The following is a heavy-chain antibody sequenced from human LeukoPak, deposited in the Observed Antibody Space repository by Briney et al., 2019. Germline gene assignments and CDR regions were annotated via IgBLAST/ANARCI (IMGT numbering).Heavy chain of an antibody. J-gene: IGHJ3*02. Sequence: ASVKVSCKASGYTFTGYYMHWVRQAPGQGLEWMGWINPNSGGTNYAQKFQGRVTMTRDTSISTAYMELSRLRSDDTAVYYCATDRNPIWFGPIWGQGTMVTVSS. CDR2: INPNSGGT. D-gene: IGHD3-10*01. CDR3: ATDRNPIWFGPI. V-gene: IGHV1-2*02. CDR1: GYTFTGYY.